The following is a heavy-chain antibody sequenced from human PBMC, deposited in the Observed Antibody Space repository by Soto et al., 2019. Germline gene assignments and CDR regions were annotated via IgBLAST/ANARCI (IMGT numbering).Heavy chain of an antibody. CDR1: GGPMSEYF. CDR2: VYYLGST. J-gene: IGHJ4*02. CDR3: ARDGYDGSGSPFPAY. V-gene: IGHV4-59*01. Sequence: PSETLSLTCTVSGGPMSEYFCSWSRQSPGKGLGWIGYVYYLGSTDYNPSLKSRVMISVDTSKRQFSLKLSSVTVADTAIYYCARDGYDGSGSPFPAYWGPGIQVTVSS. D-gene: IGHD3-10*01.